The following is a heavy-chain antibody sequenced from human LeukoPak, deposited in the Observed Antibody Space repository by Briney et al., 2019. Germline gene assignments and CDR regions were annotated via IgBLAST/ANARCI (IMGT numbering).Heavy chain of an antibody. CDR3: ARDPALLYDFWSGYSRTFDY. J-gene: IGHJ4*02. CDR2: MSYDGSNK. Sequence: PGGSLRLSCAASGFTFSSYGMHWVRQAPGKGLEWVAVMSYDGSNKYYADSVKGRFTISRDNSRNTLYLQINSLRPEDTAVYYCARDPALLYDFWSGYSRTFDYWGQGTLVTVSS. D-gene: IGHD3-3*01. V-gene: IGHV3-30*03. CDR1: GFTFSSYG.